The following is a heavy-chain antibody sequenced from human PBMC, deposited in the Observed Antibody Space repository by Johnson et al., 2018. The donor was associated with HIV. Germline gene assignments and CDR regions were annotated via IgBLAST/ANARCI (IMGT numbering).Heavy chain of an antibody. CDR3: ARSTGPYSTYYYDSPDPDAFDI. V-gene: IGHV3-30-3*01. J-gene: IGHJ3*02. D-gene: IGHD3-22*01. Sequence: VQLVESGGGVVQPGRSLRLSCAASGFTFSSYAVHWVRQAPGKGLEWVAIISYDGSNKYYADSVKGRFTISRDNSKNTLYLQMNSLRAEDTAVYYCARSTGPYSTYYYDSPDPDAFDIWGQGTMVTVSS. CDR1: GFTFSSYA. CDR2: ISYDGSNK.